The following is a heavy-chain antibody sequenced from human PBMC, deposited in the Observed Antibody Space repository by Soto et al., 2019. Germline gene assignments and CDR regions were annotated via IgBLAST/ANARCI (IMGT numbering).Heavy chain of an antibody. CDR3: ASEGARGFT. Sequence: TSETLSLTCSFSGGSFGSYYWNWMRQPAGKGLEWIGRLYTRGSTNYNPSLKSRVTMSVDSSRNQISLTLTSVTAADTAVYYCASEGARGFTWGQGTLVTVSS. D-gene: IGHD3-10*01. V-gene: IGHV4-4*07. CDR1: GGSFGSYY. J-gene: IGHJ5*02. CDR2: LYTRGST.